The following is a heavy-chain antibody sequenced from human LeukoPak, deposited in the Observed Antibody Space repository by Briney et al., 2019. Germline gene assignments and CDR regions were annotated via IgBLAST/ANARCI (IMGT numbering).Heavy chain of an antibody. CDR3: ARVGKDSPMVGGGYIHYFNYMDV. Sequence: SVKVSCKAPGGTFDKYAITWVRQAPGQGLEWMGWFNPILETTRNAQEFQGRVTINADKSADTASVELSSLRPDDTAVYYCARVGKDSPMVGGGYIHYFNYMDVWGTGTTVIVS. D-gene: IGHD3-10*02. CDR1: GGTFDKYA. CDR2: FNPILETT. J-gene: IGHJ6*03. V-gene: IGHV1-69*06.